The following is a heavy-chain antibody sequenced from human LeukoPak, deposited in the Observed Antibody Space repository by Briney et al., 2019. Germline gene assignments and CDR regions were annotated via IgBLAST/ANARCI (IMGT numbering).Heavy chain of an antibody. CDR3: ASSARSRKGDYMDV. Sequence: ASVKVSCKASGYIFTGYYMHWVRQTPGQGLEWMGWINPNSGGTNYAQKFQGRVTMTRDTSISTAYMELSRLRSDDTAVYYCASSARSRKGDYMDVWGKGTTVTVSS. CDR1: GYIFTGYY. D-gene: IGHD2-15*01. V-gene: IGHV1-2*02. J-gene: IGHJ6*03. CDR2: INPNSGGT.